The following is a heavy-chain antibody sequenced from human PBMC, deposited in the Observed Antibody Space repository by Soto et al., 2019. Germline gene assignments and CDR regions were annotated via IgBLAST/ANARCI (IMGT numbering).Heavy chain of an antibody. CDR2: ISAYNGNT. CDR3: ARDTGATGRQQLVVYYYGMDV. Sequence: ASVKVSCKASGYTFTSYGISWVRQAPGQGLEWMGWISAYNGNTNYAQKLQGRVTMTTDTSTSTAYMELRSLRSDDTAVYYCARDTGATGRQQLVVYYYGMDVWGQGTTVTVYS. D-gene: IGHD6-13*01. V-gene: IGHV1-18*04. J-gene: IGHJ6*02. CDR1: GYTFTSYG.